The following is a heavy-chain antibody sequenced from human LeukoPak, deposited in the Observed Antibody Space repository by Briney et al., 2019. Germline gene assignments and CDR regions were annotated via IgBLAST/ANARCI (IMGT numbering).Heavy chain of an antibody. CDR2: ISGSGGST. CDR3: AKDPSGYCSGGSCYSGWFDP. Sequence: GGSLRLSCAASGFTFSSYAMSWVRQAPGKGLEWVSAISGSGGSTYYADSVKGRFTISRDNSRNTLYLQMNSLRAEDTAVYYCAKDPSGYCSGGSCYSGWFDPWGQGTLVTVSS. J-gene: IGHJ5*02. V-gene: IGHV3-23*01. D-gene: IGHD2-15*01. CDR1: GFTFSSYA.